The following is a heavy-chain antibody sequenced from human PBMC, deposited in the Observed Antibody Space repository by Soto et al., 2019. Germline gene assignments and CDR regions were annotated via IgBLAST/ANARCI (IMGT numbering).Heavy chain of an antibody. CDR1: NASISTSNW. CDR3: ARGGPLLGFYDFWSGYYVS. J-gene: IGHJ5*02. D-gene: IGHD3-3*01. V-gene: IGHV4-4*02. Sequence: PSETLSLTCAVSNASISTSNWWSWVRQSPGKGLEWIGEIYHDGNTNYSPSLKSRLTISVDKSKNQFSLKLNSVTAADTAVYYCARGGPLLGFYDFWSGYYVSWGQGFLVTVSS. CDR2: IYHDGNT.